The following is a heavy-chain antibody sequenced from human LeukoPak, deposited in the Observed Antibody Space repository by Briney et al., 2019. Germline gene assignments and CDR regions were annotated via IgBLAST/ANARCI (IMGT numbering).Heavy chain of an antibody. CDR3: ARGGTMLRWSAFDI. Sequence: PGGSLRHSCSPSVFTFSSYAMHWVPQAPGEGVEYVSDIRCKWDSPYYANSLKGSFTISRHNSKNTLSHQMGSERAKDMAVYYCARGGTMLRWSAFDIWGQGTMVTVSS. CDR1: VFTFSSYA. J-gene: IGHJ3*02. D-gene: IGHD3-16*01. CDR2: IRCKWDSP. V-gene: IGHV3-64*01.